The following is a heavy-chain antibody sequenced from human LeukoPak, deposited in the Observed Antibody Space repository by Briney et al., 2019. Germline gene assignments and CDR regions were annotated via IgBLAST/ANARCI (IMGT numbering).Heavy chain of an antibody. Sequence: ASVKVSCRASGYTFTGYYMHWVRQAPGQGLEWMGWIYPNSGGTNYAQKFQGWVTMTRDTSISTAYMELSRLRSDDTAVYYCARDRALARPWAIWDYWGQGTLVTVSS. CDR3: ARDRALARPWAIWDY. V-gene: IGHV1-2*04. D-gene: IGHD3-3*01. CDR1: GYTFTGYY. J-gene: IGHJ4*02. CDR2: IYPNSGGT.